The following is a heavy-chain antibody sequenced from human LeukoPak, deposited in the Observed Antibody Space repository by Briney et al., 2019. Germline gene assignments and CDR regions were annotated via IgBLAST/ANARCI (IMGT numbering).Heavy chain of an antibody. D-gene: IGHD6-13*01. J-gene: IGHJ6*03. Sequence: PGGSLRLSCTASGFTFGDYAMSWFRQAPGKGLEWVGFIRSKAYGGTTEYAASVKGRFTISRDDSKSIAYLQMNSLKTEDTAVYYCTRDGVTQQLDHIYYYYYMDVWGKGTTVTVSS. CDR2: IRSKAYGGTT. V-gene: IGHV3-49*03. CDR3: TRDGVTQQLDHIYYYYYMDV. CDR1: GFTFGDYA.